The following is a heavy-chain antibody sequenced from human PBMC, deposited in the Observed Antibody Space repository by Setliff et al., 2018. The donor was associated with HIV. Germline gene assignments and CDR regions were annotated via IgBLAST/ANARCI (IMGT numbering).Heavy chain of an antibody. D-gene: IGHD2-21*02. J-gene: IGHJ4*02. CDR2: LRPSGNT. V-gene: IGHV4-39*01. CDR1: GGPFSSSSYY. Sequence: TLSLTCTVSGGPFSSSSYYWGWIRQPPGKGLEWIGSLRPSGNTYYSPSLKSRVTISVDTSKNQFSLNLSSVTAADTAVYYCASGNCAGDCYHDYWGQGTLVTVSS. CDR3: ASGNCAGDCYHDY.